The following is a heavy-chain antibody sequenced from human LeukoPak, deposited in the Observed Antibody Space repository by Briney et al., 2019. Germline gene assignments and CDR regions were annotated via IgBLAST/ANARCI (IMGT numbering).Heavy chain of an antibody. CDR3: AREVAAYYYYYMDV. CDR2: ISSSSSYI. D-gene: IGHD6-13*01. V-gene: IGHV3-21*01. Sequence: GGSLRLSCAASGFTFSSYSMNWVRQAPGKGPEWVSSISSSSSYIYYADSVKGRFTISRDNAKNSLYLQMNSLRAEDTAVYYCAREVAAYYYYYMDVWGKGTTVTVSS. J-gene: IGHJ6*03. CDR1: GFTFSSYS.